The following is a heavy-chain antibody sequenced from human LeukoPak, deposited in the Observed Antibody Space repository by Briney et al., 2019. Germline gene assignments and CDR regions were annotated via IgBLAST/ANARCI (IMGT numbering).Heavy chain of an antibody. Sequence: GASVKVSCKASRDTFDSYSVSWLRQAPGQGLEWMGGTIPMFGSASYAQKFQGRVTITTDQTTTTAYMELSSLSSEDTAVYYCARVGRSRGSLPNSYYYMDVWGKGTTVTVSS. CDR3: ARVGRSRGSLPNSYYYMDV. CDR2: TIPMFGSA. CDR1: RDTFDSYS. J-gene: IGHJ6*03. V-gene: IGHV1-69*05. D-gene: IGHD2-15*01.